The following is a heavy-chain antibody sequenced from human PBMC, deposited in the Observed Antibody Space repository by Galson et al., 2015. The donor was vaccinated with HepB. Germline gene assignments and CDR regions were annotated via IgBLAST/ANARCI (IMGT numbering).Heavy chain of an antibody. CDR1: EYTFINYY. CDR2: INPRGAFA. V-gene: IGHV1-46*01. J-gene: IGHJ3*02. CDR3: ARGEHGFDI. Sequence: SVKVSCKASEYTFINYYFHWVRQSPGQGLEWMGVINPRGAFARYAQRFQGRVAVTRDTSTSTVYMELNSLRSEDTAIYYCARGEHGFDIWGQGTMVIVSS.